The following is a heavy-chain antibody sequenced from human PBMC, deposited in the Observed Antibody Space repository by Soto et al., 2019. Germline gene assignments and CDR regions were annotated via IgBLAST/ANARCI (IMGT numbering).Heavy chain of an antibody. V-gene: IGHV4-59*01. CDR1: GGSISSYY. CDR3: GGKNYDSSGYFDY. Sequence: SETLSLTCTVSGGSISSYYWSWIRQPPGKGLEWIGYMYYSGSANYNPSLKSRVTISVDTSKNQFSLKLSSVTAADTAVYYCGGKNYDSSGYFDYWGQGTLVTVSS. J-gene: IGHJ4*02. D-gene: IGHD3-22*01. CDR2: MYYSGSA.